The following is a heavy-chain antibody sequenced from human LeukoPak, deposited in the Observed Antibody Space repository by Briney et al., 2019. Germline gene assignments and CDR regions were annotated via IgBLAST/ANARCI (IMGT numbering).Heavy chain of an antibody. Sequence: ASVKVSCKASGYTFTSYYMHWVRQAPGQGLEWMGIINPSGGSTSYAQKFQGRVTMTRDMSTSTVYMELSSLRSDDTAVYYCARARTPGGWYQPFGYWGQGTLVTVSS. CDR2: INPSGGST. D-gene: IGHD6-19*01. CDR1: GYTFTSYY. CDR3: ARARTPGGWYQPFGY. V-gene: IGHV1-46*01. J-gene: IGHJ4*02.